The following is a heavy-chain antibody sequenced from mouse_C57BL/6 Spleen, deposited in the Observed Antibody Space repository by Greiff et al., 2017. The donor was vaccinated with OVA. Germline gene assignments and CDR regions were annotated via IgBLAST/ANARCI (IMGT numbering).Heavy chain of an antibody. J-gene: IGHJ4*01. D-gene: IGHD2-1*01. V-gene: IGHV1-18*01. CDR1: GYTFTDYN. CDR3: ARAIGNPIYYAMDY. Sequence: VQLQQSGPELVKPGASVKIPCKASGYTFTDYNMDWVKQSHGKSLEWIGDINPNNGGTIYNQKFKGKATLTVDKSSSTAYMELRSLTSEDTAVYYCARAIGNPIYYAMDYWGQGTSVTVSS. CDR2: INPNNGGT.